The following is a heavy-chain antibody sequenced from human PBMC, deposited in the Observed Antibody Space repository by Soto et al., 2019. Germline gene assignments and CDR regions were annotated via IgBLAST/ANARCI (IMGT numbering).Heavy chain of an antibody. Sequence: QVQLVQSGAEEKKPGASVKVSCKASGYTFNGYAMHWVRQAPGHSLEWMGWIDDNTIYSQKFQGRVTITRDTSASTAYMELSSLRSEDTAVYYCARGYQGAFDYWGQGTLVTVSS. J-gene: IGHJ4*02. CDR2: IDDNT. V-gene: IGHV1-3*05. CDR3: ARGYQGAFDY. CDR1: GYTFNGYA. D-gene: IGHD3-16*02.